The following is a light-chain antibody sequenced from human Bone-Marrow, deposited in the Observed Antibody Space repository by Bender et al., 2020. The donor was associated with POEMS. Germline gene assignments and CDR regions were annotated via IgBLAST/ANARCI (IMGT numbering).Light chain of an antibody. CDR1: TGDVTSDHY. Sequence: QAVVTQEPSLTVSPGGTVTLTCGSSTGDVTSDHYASWYQQKAGQAPRALISSTSNKQSWTPARFSGSLLGGKAALTLSGVQPEDEAEYYCLLFHGGAYVFGTGTKVTVL. CDR3: LLFHGGAYV. J-gene: IGLJ1*01. CDR2: STS. V-gene: IGLV7-43*01.